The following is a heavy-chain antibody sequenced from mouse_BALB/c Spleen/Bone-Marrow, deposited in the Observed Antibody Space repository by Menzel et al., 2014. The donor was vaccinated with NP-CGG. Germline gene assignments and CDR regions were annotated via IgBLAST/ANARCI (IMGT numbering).Heavy chain of an antibody. J-gene: IGHJ2*01. Sequence: VQLQQSGAELVKPGASVKLSCTASGFNIKDTCMHWVKQRPGQGLAWIGRIDPANGSTKYNPKFQGKATISSDTSSHTAYMHLSSLTSGDTAVSYSVGWEDYWGQGTTLTVSS. CDR1: GFNIKDTC. D-gene: IGHD4-1*01. V-gene: IGHV14-3*02. CDR3: VGWEDY. CDR2: IDPANGST.